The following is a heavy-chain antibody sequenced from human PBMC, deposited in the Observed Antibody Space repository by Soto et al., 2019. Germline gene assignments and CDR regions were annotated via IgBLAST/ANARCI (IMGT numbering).Heavy chain of an antibody. CDR3: ARAWDF. J-gene: IGHJ1*01. D-gene: IGHD1-26*01. CDR2: ISYSGSP. CDR1: GVSVSRDYQ. V-gene: IGHV4-30-4*01. Sequence: SETLSLTCTVSGVSVSRDYQWIWIRQPPGKGLEWIGHISYSGSPYYHPSLRSRLSISVDTSKNQFSLKVKSVTAADTAVYYCARAWDFWGQGTPATVSP.